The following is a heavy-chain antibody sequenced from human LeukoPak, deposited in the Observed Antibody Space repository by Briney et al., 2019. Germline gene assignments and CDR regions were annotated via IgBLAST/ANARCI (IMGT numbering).Heavy chain of an antibody. CDR3: AKDPGDYYETTGAFDH. CDR2: ISNTGDLT. Sequence: PGGSLRLSCAASGFTFRHHYMSWIRQAPGKGLEWVSYISNTGDLTYIADSVKGRFTISRDNAKNSVYLQMHSLRAEDTAIYYCAKDPGDYYETTGAFDHWGQGTLVTVSS. D-gene: IGHD3-22*01. CDR1: GFTFRHHY. V-gene: IGHV3-11*01. J-gene: IGHJ4*02.